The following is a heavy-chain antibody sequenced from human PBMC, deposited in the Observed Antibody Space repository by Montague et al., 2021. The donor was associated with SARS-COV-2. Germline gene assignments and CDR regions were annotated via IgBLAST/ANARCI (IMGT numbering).Heavy chain of an antibody. Sequence: SETLSLTCTVCGGSVSSYYWSWSRQSPGQGLQLLGYIYYSGSTDSNPSLKSRGTITVDTSKNKLPLRLNLVTTADTAVYLCARAGGVYDYWSGYSSSAGFFDPWGQGILVTVSS. CDR3: ARAGGVYDYWSGYSSSAGFFDP. CDR2: IYYSGST. J-gene: IGHJ5*02. CDR1: GGSVSSYY. D-gene: IGHD3-3*01. V-gene: IGHV4-59*02.